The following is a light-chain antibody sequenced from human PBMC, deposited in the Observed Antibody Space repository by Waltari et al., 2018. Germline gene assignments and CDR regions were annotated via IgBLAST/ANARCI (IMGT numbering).Light chain of an antibody. Sequence: DVVMTQSPLSLPITPGQPASMTCRSSQSLLHSNGNTYLSWFLQKPGQPPRRLIYKVSNRDSGVPDRFSGSGAGTDFTLKISRVEAEDVGVYYCMQGTHFPPTFGQGTKVESK. CDR1: QSLLHSNGNTY. V-gene: IGKV2-30*02. CDR2: KVS. CDR3: MQGTHFPPT. J-gene: IGKJ1*01.